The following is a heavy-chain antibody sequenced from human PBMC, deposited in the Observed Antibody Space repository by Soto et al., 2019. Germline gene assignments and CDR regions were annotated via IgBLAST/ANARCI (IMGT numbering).Heavy chain of an antibody. CDR1: GFTFGDYG. CDR2: IRTNVFGATT. V-gene: IGHV3-49*03. CDR3: GRGGAWDVSDF. J-gene: IGHJ4*02. D-gene: IGHD1-26*01. Sequence: EVQLVESGGGLEQPGRSLRLACTASGFTFGDYGVSWIRQAPGKGLEWVGFIRTNVFGATTKYAASVKDRFIISRDDCKGIAYLQMNSLRTEDTAVYYCGRGGAWDVSDFWGQGTLVTVSS.